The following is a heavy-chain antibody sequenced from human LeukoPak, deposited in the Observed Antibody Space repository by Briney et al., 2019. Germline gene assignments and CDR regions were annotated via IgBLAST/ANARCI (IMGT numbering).Heavy chain of an antibody. CDR3: AKDGHSSGWRATYFDY. CDR2: ISGSGGST. CDR1: GLTVSSYS. Sequence: GGSLRLSCVASGLTVSSYSMNWVRQAPGKGLEWVSAISGSGGSTYYADSVKGRFTISRDNSKNTLYLQMNSLRAEDTAVYYCAKDGHSSGWRATYFDYWGQGTLVTVSS. D-gene: IGHD6-19*01. V-gene: IGHV3-23*01. J-gene: IGHJ4*02.